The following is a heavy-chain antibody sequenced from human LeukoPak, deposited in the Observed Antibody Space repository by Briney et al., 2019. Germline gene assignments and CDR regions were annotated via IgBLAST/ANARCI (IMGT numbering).Heavy chain of an antibody. CDR2: IYTSGST. CDR1: GGSISSGSYY. Sequence: SETLSLTCTVSGGSISSGSYYWSWIRQPAGKGLEWIGRIYTSGSTNYNPSLKSRVTISVDKSKNQFSLKLSSVTAADTAVYYCARAPRGLLDYWGQGTLVTVSS. CDR3: ARAPRGLLDY. J-gene: IGHJ4*02. D-gene: IGHD3-10*01. V-gene: IGHV4-61*02.